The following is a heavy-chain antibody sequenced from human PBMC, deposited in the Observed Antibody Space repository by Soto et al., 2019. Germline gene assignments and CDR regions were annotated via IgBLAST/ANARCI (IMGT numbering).Heavy chain of an antibody. J-gene: IGHJ4*02. CDR3: ARDPSLDIVATIFDY. D-gene: IGHD5-12*01. Sequence: ASVKVSCKASGGTFSSYTISWVRQAPGQGLEWMGGIIPFLGIANYAQKFQGRVTITADKSTSTAYMELSSLRSEDTAVYYCARDPSLDIVATIFDYWGQGTLVTVSS. CDR2: IIPFLGIA. V-gene: IGHV1-69*10. CDR1: GGTFSSYT.